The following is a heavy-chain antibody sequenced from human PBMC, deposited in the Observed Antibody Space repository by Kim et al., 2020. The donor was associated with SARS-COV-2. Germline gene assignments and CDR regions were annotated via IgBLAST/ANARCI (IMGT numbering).Heavy chain of an antibody. V-gene: IGHV4-34*01. D-gene: IGHD3-10*01. CDR3: ARGPDYYGSGSYVDY. J-gene: IGHJ4*02. Sequence: PSLKRRVTISVDTSKNQFSLKLSSVTAADTAVYYCARGPDYYGSGSYVDYWGQGTLVTVSS.